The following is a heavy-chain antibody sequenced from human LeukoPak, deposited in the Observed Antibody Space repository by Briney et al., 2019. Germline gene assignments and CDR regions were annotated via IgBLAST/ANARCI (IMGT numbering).Heavy chain of an antibody. Sequence: GGSLRLSCAASGFTFSSYAMHWVRQASGKGLEWVGRIRSKANSYATAYAASVKGRFTISRDDSKNTAYLQMNSLKTEDTAVYYCTRHNRYYDFWSGYYPEDDAFDIWGQGTMVTVSS. CDR2: IRSKANSYAT. J-gene: IGHJ3*02. CDR3: TRHNRYYDFWSGYYPEDDAFDI. CDR1: GFTFSSYA. D-gene: IGHD3-3*01. V-gene: IGHV3-73*01.